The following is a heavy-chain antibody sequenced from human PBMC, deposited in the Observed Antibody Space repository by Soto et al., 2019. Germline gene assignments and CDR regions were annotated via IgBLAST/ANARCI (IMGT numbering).Heavy chain of an antibody. CDR3: ARDTVLTGMFDF. D-gene: IGHD4-17*01. CDR2: VYYTGTT. V-gene: IGHV4-59*13. J-gene: IGHJ4*02. CDR1: GGTIGDYS. Sequence: SETLSLTCSISGGTIGDYSWNWIRQPPGKGLEWIASVYYTGTTNYNPSLGSRVTISIDAPGNRFSMEITSVTAADTAIYYCARDTVLTGMFDFWGQGTLVTVSS.